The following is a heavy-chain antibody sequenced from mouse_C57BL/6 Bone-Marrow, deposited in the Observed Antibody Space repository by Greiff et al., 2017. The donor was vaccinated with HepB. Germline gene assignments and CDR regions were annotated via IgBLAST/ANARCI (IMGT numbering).Heavy chain of an antibody. CDR2: IYPGDGDT. CDR1: GYAFSSSW. D-gene: IGHD1-1*01. CDR3: ARGRGYYYGSRVYYFDY. V-gene: IGHV1-82*01. J-gene: IGHJ2*01. Sequence: QVQLQQSGPELVKPGASVKISCKASGYAFSSSWMNWVKQRPGKGLEWIGRIYPGDGDTNYHGKFKGKATLTADKSSSTAYMQLSSLTSEDSAVYFCARGRGYYYGSRVYYFDYWGQGTTLTVSS.